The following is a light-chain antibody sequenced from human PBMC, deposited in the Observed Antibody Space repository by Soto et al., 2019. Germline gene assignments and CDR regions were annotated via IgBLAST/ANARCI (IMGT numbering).Light chain of an antibody. Sequence: DIQMTQSPSTLSASVGDRVTITCRASQSVSSWLAWFQQKPGKAPNLLIYGVSSVESGVPSRFSGSGSGTEFTLTISNLQPDDFATYSCQQYADYSWTFGQGTKVESK. J-gene: IGKJ1*01. CDR1: QSVSSW. V-gene: IGKV1-5*03. CDR2: GVS. CDR3: QQYADYSWT.